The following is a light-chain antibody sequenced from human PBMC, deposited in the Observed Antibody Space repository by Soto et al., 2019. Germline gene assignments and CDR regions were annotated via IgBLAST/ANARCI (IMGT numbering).Light chain of an antibody. CDR3: QQYYSYST. CDR2: DAS. V-gene: IGKV1-5*01. CDR1: QSISTW. J-gene: IGKJ1*01. Sequence: DIQMTQSPSTLSASVGDRVTITCRASQSISTWLAWYQHQPGKAPKLLIYDASSLKSGVPSRFIGSGSGTEFTLTISSLQPDDFATYYCQQYYSYSTFGQGTKVDIK.